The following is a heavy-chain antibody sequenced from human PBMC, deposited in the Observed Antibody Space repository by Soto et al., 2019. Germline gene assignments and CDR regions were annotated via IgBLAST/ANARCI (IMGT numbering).Heavy chain of an antibody. CDR3: AREYTAWPLAYGLDV. D-gene: IGHD2-2*02. CDR2: ISSRSDI. V-gene: IGHV3-21*01. CDR1: GFTFSTYS. J-gene: IGHJ6*02. Sequence: SLRLSCVGSGFTFSTYSVNWVRQAPGKGLEWVSSISSRSDIYYADSVKGRFTISRDNAKNSVSLQMNSLRAEDTAVYYCAREYTAWPLAYGLDVWGQGTTVTVSS.